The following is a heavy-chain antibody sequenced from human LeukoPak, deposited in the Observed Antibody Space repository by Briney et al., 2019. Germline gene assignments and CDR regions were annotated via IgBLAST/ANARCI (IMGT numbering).Heavy chain of an antibody. J-gene: IGHJ2*01. V-gene: IGHV4-39*01. CDR2: IYYSGST. Sequence: SKTLSLTCTVSGGSISSSSYYWGWIRQPPGKGLEWIGSIYYSGSTYYNPSLKSRVTISVDTSKNQFSLKLSSVTAADTAVYYCARAAAGTPRPRDWYFDLWGRGTLVTVSS. D-gene: IGHD6-13*01. CDR3: ARAAAGTPRPRDWYFDL. CDR1: GGSISSSSYY.